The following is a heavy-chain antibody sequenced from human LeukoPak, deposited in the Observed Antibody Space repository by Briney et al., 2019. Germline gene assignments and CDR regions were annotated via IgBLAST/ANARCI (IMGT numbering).Heavy chain of an antibody. J-gene: IGHJ4*02. CDR3: ARGGYYYDSSGFLYYFDY. V-gene: IGHV3-74*01. Sequence: GGSLRLSCAVSGFTFSSYWMHWVRQAPGKGLVWVSRINIDGSSTSYADSVKGRFPISRDNAKNTLYLQMNSLRAEDTALYYCARGGYYYDSSGFLYYFDYWGQGTLVTVSS. CDR2: INIDGSST. CDR1: GFTFSSYW. D-gene: IGHD3-22*01.